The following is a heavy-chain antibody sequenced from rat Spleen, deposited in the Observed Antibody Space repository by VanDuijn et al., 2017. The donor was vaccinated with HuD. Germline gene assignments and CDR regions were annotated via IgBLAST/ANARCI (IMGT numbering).Heavy chain of an antibody. V-gene: IGHV2-63*01. CDR3: VREANYPGITFDY. J-gene: IGHJ2*01. D-gene: IGHD1-4*01. Sequence: QVQLKESGPGLMQPSQTLSLTCIVSGFSLTSYHVHWVRQSPGKGLEWMGRMRYNGDTSYNSALKSRLSISRDTSKNQVFLEMNSLQTEDTATYYCVREANYPGITFDYWGQGVMVTVSS. CDR2: MRYNGDT. CDR1: GFSLTSYH.